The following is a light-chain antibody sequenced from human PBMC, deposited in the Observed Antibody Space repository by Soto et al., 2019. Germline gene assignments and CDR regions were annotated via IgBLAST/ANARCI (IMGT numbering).Light chain of an antibody. V-gene: IGLV1-47*01. J-gene: IGLJ2*01. CDR1: SSNIGSNY. Sequence: QSVLTQPPSASGTPGQRVTISCSGSSSNIGSNYVYWYQQLPGTAPKLLIYRNSQRPSGVPDRFSGSKSGTSASLAISGLRSEDEADYYCAAWDDSLSGVVFGGGTSSPS. CDR2: RNS. CDR3: AAWDDSLSGVV.